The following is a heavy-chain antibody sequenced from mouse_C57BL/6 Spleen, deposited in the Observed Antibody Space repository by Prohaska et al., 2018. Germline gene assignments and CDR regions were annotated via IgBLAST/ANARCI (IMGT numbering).Heavy chain of an antibody. Sequence: EVQLQQSGAELVRPGSSVKLSCTSSGFNIKDDYMHWVKQKPEQGLEWIGWNDPENGDTEYASKFKGKATITADTSSNTAYLQLSSLTSEDTAVYYCTTGNYDYWGQGTTLTVSS. CDR1: GFNIKDDY. CDR2: NDPENGDT. V-gene: IGHV14-4*01. D-gene: IGHD2-1*01. CDR3: TTGNYDY. J-gene: IGHJ2*01.